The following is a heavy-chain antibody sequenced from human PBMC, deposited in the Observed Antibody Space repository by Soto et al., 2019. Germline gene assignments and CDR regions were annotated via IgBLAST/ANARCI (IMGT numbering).Heavy chain of an antibody. Sequence: QVQLVESGGGVVQPGRSLRLSCVASGFTFRNYAMHWVRQAPGKGLEWVTVISSDGGDKYYADSVKGRFTISRDNSKNTLYLQMNGLRPEDTAVYYCAKDHYLGAAEYYFDYWGQGTLVTVS. J-gene: IGHJ4*02. CDR3: AKDHYLGAAEYYFDY. V-gene: IGHV3-30-3*01. CDR1: GFTFRNYA. D-gene: IGHD6-13*01. CDR2: ISSDGGDK.